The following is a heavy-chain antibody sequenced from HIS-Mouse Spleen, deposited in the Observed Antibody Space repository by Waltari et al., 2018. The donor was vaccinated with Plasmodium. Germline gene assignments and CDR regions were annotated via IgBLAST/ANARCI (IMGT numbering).Heavy chain of an antibody. CDR3: AKGPPITGYYFDY. CDR2: ISGSGGST. Sequence: EVQLLESGGGLVQPGGSLRLSCAASGFPFRSYAMSGVRQAPGKGLEWVSAISGSGGSTYYADSVKGRFTISRDNSKNTLYLQMNSLRAEDTAVYYCAKGPPITGYYFDYWGQGTLVTVSS. D-gene: IGHD1-20*01. CDR1: GFPFRSYA. J-gene: IGHJ4*02. V-gene: IGHV3-23*01.